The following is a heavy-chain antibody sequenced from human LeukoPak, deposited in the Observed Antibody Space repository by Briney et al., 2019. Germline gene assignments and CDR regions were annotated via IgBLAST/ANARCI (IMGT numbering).Heavy chain of an antibody. J-gene: IGHJ4*02. V-gene: IGHV1-18*01. CDR3: AREESIGRYQFLHDY. D-gene: IGHD1-26*01. Sequence: SVKXSCKASGYTFIRNGISWVRQAPGQGLEWMGWISPYNENTKYLQMLQGRVTLTTDTSTSTAYMELRSLTSDDTAVYYCAREESIGRYQFLHDYWGQGTLVTVSS. CDR2: ISPYNENT. CDR1: GYTFIRNG.